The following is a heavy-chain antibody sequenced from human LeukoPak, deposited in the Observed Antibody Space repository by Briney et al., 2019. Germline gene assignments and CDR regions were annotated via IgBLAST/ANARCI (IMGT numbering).Heavy chain of an antibody. CDR2: INPSGGST. J-gene: IGHJ4*02. Sequence: ASVKVSCKPLGYAFTNYYMHWVRQAPGQGLEWMGIINPSGGSTSYAQKFQGRLTMTRDRSTTTVYMELSSLRSEDTAAYYCASYFRQSGSPFDYWGQGTLVTASS. V-gene: IGHV1-46*01. D-gene: IGHD1-26*01. CDR1: GYAFTNYY. CDR3: ASYFRQSGSPFDY.